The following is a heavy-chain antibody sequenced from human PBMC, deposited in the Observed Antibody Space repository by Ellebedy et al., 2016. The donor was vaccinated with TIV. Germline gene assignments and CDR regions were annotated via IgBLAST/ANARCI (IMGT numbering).Heavy chain of an antibody. CDR3: AKLGNPAQAAAGAGS. V-gene: IGHV4-59*01. CDR2: ITYFGST. CDR1: GGSISNFY. Sequence: SETLSLTXTVSGGSISNFYWSWIRQPPGKGLEWIGYITYFGSTTYNPSLKSRVIISLDTSNNQFSPNLTSVTAADTAIYYCAKLGNPAQAAAGAGSWGQGTLVTVSS. D-gene: IGHD6-13*01. J-gene: IGHJ5*02.